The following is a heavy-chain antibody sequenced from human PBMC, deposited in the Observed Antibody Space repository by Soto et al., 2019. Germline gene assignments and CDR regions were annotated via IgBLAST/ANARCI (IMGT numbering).Heavy chain of an antibody. J-gene: IGHJ5*02. CDR1: GYTFTRYY. D-gene: IGHD2-15*01. CDR2: INPSGGST. Sequence: QVQLVQSGAEVKKPGASVKVSCKASGYTFTRYYMHWVRQAPVQGLEWMGIINPSGGSTSYAQKFQGRVNKTRDTSTSTVYMELSSLRSEDTAVYYCARQILTRVNWFDPWGQGTLVTVSS. V-gene: IGHV1-46*01. CDR3: ARQILTRVNWFDP.